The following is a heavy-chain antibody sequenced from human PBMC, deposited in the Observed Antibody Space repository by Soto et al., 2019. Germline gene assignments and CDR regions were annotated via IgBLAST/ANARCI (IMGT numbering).Heavy chain of an antibody. CDR2: INHSGST. Sequence: PSETLSLTCAVYGGSFSGYYWSWIRQPPGKGLEWIGEINHSGSTNYNASLKSRVTISVDTSKNQFSLKLSSVTAADTAVYYCARSLRSYIRSSGRVFDYWGPGTLVTVSS. D-gene: IGHD6-6*01. J-gene: IGHJ4*02. CDR1: GGSFSGYY. CDR3: ARSLRSYIRSSGRVFDY. V-gene: IGHV4-34*01.